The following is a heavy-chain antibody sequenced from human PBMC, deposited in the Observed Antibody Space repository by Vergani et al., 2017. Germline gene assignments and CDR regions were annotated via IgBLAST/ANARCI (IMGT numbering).Heavy chain of an antibody. V-gene: IGHV3-11*01. D-gene: IGHD2-15*01. CDR3: ARGLSRKCYWDYYYYYGMDV. J-gene: IGHJ6*02. CDR2: ISSSGSTI. Sequence: QVQLVESGGGLVKPGGSLRLSCAASGFTFSDYYMSWIRQAPGKGLEWVSYISSSGSTIYYADSVKGRFTISRDNAKNSLYLQMNSLRAEDTAVYYCARGLSRKCYWDYYYYYGMDVWGQGTTVTVSS. CDR1: GFTFSDYY.